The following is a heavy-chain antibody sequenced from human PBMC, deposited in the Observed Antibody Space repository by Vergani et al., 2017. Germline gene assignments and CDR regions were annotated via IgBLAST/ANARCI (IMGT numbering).Heavy chain of an antibody. CDR1: GGSISSSSYY. D-gene: IGHD3-22*01. CDR2: IYYSGST. CDR3: ARGYIGSGYYRDTGWFDP. V-gene: IGHV4-39*07. Sequence: QLQLQESGPGLVKPSETLSLTCTVSGGSISSSSYYWGWIRQPPGKGLEWIGSIYYSGSTYYNPSLKSRVTISVDTSKNQFSRKLSSVTAADTAVYCCARGYIGSGYYRDTGWFDPWGQGTLVTVSS. J-gene: IGHJ5*02.